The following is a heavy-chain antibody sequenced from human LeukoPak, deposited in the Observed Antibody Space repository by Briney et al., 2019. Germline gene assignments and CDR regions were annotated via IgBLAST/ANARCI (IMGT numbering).Heavy chain of an antibody. CDR3: ARGYCSGGSCQYYYYYMDV. CDR1: GFTFSSYS. V-gene: IGHV3-21*01. D-gene: IGHD2-15*01. CDR2: ISSSSSYI. Sequence: GGSLRLSCAASGFTFSSYSMNWVRQAPGKGLEWVSSISSSSSYIYYADSVKGRFTISRDNAKNSLYLQMNSLRAEDTAVYYCARGYCSGGSCQYYYYYMDVWGKGTTVTVSS. J-gene: IGHJ6*03.